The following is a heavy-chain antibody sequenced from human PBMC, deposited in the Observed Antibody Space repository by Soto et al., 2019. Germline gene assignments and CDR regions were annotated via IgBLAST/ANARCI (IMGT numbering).Heavy chain of an antibody. J-gene: IGHJ4*02. V-gene: IGHV4-59*01. D-gene: IGHD4-17*01. CDR1: GGSISSYY. Sequence: SETCPLTCTVSGGSISSYYWSWIRQPPGKGLEWIGYIYYSGSTNYNPSLKSRVTISVDTSKNQFSLKLSSVTAADTAVYYCARWYGASLDYWGQGTLVTVSS. CDR3: ARWYGASLDY. CDR2: IYYSGST.